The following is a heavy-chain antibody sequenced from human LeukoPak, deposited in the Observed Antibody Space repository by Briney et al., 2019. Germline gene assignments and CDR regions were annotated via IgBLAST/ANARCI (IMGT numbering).Heavy chain of an antibody. CDR3: ARPPVSPYYYYYMDV. J-gene: IGHJ6*03. CDR2: ISSGGSTI. D-gene: IGHD2-8*01. CDR1: GFTFSSYE. V-gene: IGHV3-48*03. Sequence: PGGSLRLSCAASGFTFSSYEFNWVRQAPGKGLEWVSYISSGGSTIYYADSVKGRFTISRGNAKNSLYLQMNSLRAEDTAVYYCARPPVSPYYYYYMDVWGKGTTVTVSS.